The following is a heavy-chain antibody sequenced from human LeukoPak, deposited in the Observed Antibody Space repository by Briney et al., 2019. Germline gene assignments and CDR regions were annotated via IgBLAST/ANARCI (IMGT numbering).Heavy chain of an antibody. CDR2: INHSGST. J-gene: IGHJ4*02. CDR1: GGSFSGYY. D-gene: IGHD2-15*01. Sequence: SETLSLTCAVYGGSFSGYYWSWIRQPPGKGLEWIGEINHSGSTNYSPSLKSRVTISVDTSKNQFSLKLSSVTAADTAVYYCARGVVVVVAATVSYYFDYWGQGTLVTVSS. CDR3: ARGVVVVVAATVSYYFDY. V-gene: IGHV4-34*01.